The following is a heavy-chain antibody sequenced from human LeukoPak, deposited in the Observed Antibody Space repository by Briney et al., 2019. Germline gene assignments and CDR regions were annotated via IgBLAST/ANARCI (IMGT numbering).Heavy chain of an antibody. V-gene: IGHV1-69*02. CDR3: ARGVTVTGIDY. CDR1: GGTFSSYT. Sequence: GASVKVSCTASGGTFSSYTISWVRQAPGQGLEWMGRIIPILGIANYAQKFQGRVTITADKSTSTAYMELSSLRSEDTAVYYCARGVTVTGIDYWGQGTLVTVSS. CDR2: IIPILGIA. J-gene: IGHJ4*02. D-gene: IGHD4-17*01.